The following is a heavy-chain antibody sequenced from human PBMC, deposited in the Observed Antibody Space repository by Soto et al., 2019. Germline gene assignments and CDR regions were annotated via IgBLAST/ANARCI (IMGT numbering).Heavy chain of an antibody. CDR1: GFSFIDYW. CDR2: VKQEGSEK. V-gene: IGHV3-7*05. CDR3: AAGRWRGRH. J-gene: IGHJ4*02. Sequence: EVQLVESVGGLVQPGGSLRVSCETSGFSFIDYWMSWVRQSPGQGMEWVANVKQEGSEKNYVDSVKGRFSISRENARKSGYLQVHSLRGEDTAVYPCAAGRWRGRHWGQGPLVNVSS. D-gene: IGHD3-3*01.